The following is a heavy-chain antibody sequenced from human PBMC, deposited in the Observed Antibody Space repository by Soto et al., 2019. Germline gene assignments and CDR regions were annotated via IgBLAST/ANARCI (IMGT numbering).Heavy chain of an antibody. CDR2: INAGNGNT. Sequence: QVQLVQSGAEVKKPGASVKVSCKASGYTFTSYAMHWVRQAPGQRLEWMGWINAGNGNTKYSQKFQGRVTITRDTXXXXXXXXXXXXXXXXXAVYYCARECSSTSCQDDAFDIWGQGTMVTVSS. CDR3: ARECSSTSCQDDAFDI. CDR1: GYTFTSYA. D-gene: IGHD2-2*01. J-gene: IGHJ3*02. V-gene: IGHV1-3*01.